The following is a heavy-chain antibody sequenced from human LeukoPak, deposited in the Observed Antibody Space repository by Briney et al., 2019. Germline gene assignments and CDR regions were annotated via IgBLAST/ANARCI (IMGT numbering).Heavy chain of an antibody. CDR2: INHSGST. Sequence: KPSETLSLTCAVYGGSFSGYYWGWIRQPPGKGLEWVGEINHSGSTNYNPSLKSRVTISVDTSKNQFSLKLSSVTAADTAVYYCARRGSGSRGDFDYWGQGTLVTVSS. J-gene: IGHJ4*02. CDR1: GGSFSGYY. V-gene: IGHV4-34*01. D-gene: IGHD2-15*01. CDR3: ARRGSGSRGDFDY.